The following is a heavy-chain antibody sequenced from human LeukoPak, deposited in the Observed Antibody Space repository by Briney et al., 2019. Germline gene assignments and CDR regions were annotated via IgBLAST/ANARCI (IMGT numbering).Heavy chain of an antibody. J-gene: IGHJ5*02. V-gene: IGHV4-59*01. Sequence: SETLSLTCTVSGGSISSYYWSWIRQPPGKGLEWIGYIYYSGSTNYNPSLKSRVTISVDTSKNQFSLKLSSVTAADTAVYYCARGDYDSSGYYYRWFDPWGQGTLVTVSS. D-gene: IGHD3-22*01. CDR3: ARGDYDSSGYYYRWFDP. CDR2: IYYSGST. CDR1: GGSISSYY.